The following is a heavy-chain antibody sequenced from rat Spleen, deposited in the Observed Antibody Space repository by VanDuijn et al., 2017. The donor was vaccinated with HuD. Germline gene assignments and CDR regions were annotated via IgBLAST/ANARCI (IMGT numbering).Heavy chain of an antibody. Sequence: EVQLQESGPGLVKPSQSLSLTCSVTGYSIISSYRWSWIRKFPGNKMEWMGYISYSGSTSYHPSLKSRVSITRDTSKNQFFLQLNSVTTEDTATYYCATLGLAYYFDYWGQGVMVTVSS. V-gene: IGHV3-1*01. CDR1: GYSIISSY. CDR2: ISYSGST. J-gene: IGHJ2*01. D-gene: IGHD4-2*01. CDR3: ATLGLAYYFDY.